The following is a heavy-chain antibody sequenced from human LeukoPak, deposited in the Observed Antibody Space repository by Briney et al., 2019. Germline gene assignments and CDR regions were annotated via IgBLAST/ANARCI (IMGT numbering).Heavy chain of an antibody. J-gene: IGHJ6*03. D-gene: IGHD6-13*01. CDR3: ARIAAGDYYYYYYMDV. CDR2: VYYSGST. V-gene: IGHV4-39*07. CDR1: GRSISSSSYY. Sequence: SETLSLTCTVSGRSISSSSYYSGWIRQPPGKGLEWIGSVYYSGSTYYHPSLKSRVTISVDTSKTQFSLKLSSVTAADTAVYCCARIAAGDYYYYYYMDVWGKGTTVTVSS.